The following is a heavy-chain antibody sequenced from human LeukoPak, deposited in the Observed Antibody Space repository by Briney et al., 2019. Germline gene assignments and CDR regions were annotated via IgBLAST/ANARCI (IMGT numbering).Heavy chain of an antibody. J-gene: IGHJ4*02. CDR3: AKGVYGGSSGGFYFDY. V-gene: IGHV3-30*02. Sequence: GSLRLSCAASGLTFSSSGMHWVRQAPGKGLEGVAFIRYDETNKHYADSVKGRFTISRDNSKNTLYLQMNSLRSEDTAVYYCAKGVYGGSSGGFYFDYWGQGALVTVSS. CDR2: IRYDETNK. D-gene: IGHD1-26*01. CDR1: GLTFSSSG.